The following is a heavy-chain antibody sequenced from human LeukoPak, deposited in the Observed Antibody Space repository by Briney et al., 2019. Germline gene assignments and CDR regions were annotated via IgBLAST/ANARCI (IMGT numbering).Heavy chain of an antibody. J-gene: IGHJ4*02. V-gene: IGHV1-2*02. D-gene: IGHD6-6*01. CDR3: AIRNEYSSTTGFDY. CDR1: GYTFTGYY. CDR2: INPNSGGT. Sequence: ASVKVSCKASGYTFTGYYMHWVRQAPGQGVEWMGWINPNSGGTNYAQKFQGRVTMTRDTSISTAYMELSRLRSDDTAVYYCAIRNEYSSTTGFDYWGQGTLVAVSS.